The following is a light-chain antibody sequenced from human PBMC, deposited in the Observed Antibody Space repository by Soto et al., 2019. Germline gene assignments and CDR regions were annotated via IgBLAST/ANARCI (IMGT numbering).Light chain of an antibody. CDR2: DAS. CDR3: QQYSTYTPRT. V-gene: IGKV3-15*01. CDR1: QRIYSN. Sequence: EILMTQSPATLSVSPGERATLSCRASQRIYSNLAWYQQRPGQAPRLLIYDASTRATSIPARFSGSGSGTDFTLTISRLEPEDFATYYCQQYSTYTPRTFGQGTKVDIK. J-gene: IGKJ1*01.